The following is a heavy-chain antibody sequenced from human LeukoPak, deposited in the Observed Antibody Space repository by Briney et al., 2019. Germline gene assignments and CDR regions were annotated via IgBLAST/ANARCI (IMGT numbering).Heavy chain of an antibody. Sequence: GGSLRLSCAASGFTFSSYAMHWVRQAPGKGLEWVAVISYDGGNKYYADSVKGRFTISRDNSKNTLYLQMNSLRAEDTAVYYCARGGYYDSSGNPSDYWGQGTLVTVSS. CDR2: ISYDGGNK. CDR1: GFTFSSYA. J-gene: IGHJ4*02. D-gene: IGHD3-22*01. V-gene: IGHV3-30-3*01. CDR3: ARGGYYDSSGNPSDY.